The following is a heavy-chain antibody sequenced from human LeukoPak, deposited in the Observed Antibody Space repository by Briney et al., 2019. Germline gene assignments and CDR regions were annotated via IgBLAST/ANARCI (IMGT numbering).Heavy chain of an antibody. CDR1: GGSISSGSYY. CDR2: IYYSGST. CDR3: ARDWGPGYGMDV. V-gene: IGHV4-39*02. Sequence: SETLSLTCTVSGGSISSGSYYWGWIRQPPGKGLEWIGRIYYSGSTYYNPSLKSRVTISVDTSKNQFSLKLTSVTAADTAVYYCARDWGPGYGMDVWGQGTTVTVSS. D-gene: IGHD3-16*01. J-gene: IGHJ6*02.